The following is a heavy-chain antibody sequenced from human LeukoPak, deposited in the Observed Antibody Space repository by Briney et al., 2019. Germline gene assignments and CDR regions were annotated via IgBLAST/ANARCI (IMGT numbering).Heavy chain of an antibody. CDR1: GFTFSNAW. V-gene: IGHV3-15*01. CDR2: IKSKTDCRTT. Sequence: GGSLRLSCAASGFTFSNAWMSWVRQAPGKGLEGVGRIKSKTDCRTTDYAALVKGRFTISRDDSKITLYLKMNSLKAEDTAVYYCTTDSAYGNDIWGQGTMVTVSS. J-gene: IGHJ3*02. D-gene: IGHD5-12*01. CDR3: TTDSAYGNDI.